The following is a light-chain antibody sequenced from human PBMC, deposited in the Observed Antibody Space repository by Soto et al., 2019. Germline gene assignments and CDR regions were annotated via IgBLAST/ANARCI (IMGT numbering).Light chain of an antibody. V-gene: IGLV3-12*02. J-gene: IGLJ3*02. CDR2: SDS. CDR3: QVWDSSTEHWV. CDR1: NIGSKA. Sequence: SYELTQPHSVSVATAQMARVTCGGNNIGSKAVHWYQQRPGQDPVVAIYSDSNRRSGIPERFSGSNPGNTATLTISRIEAGDEADFSCQVWDSSTEHWVFGGGTKLSVL.